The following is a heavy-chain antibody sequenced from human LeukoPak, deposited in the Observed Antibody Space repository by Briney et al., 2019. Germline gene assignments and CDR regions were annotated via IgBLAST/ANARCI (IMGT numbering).Heavy chain of an antibody. J-gene: IGHJ4*02. CDR2: INWNSVNI. V-gene: IGHV3-9*01. CDR3: AKVNDFWSNYYEEF. CDR1: GFTFDDYA. Sequence: GGSLRLSCAASGFTFDDYAMHWVRQAPGKGLEWVSGINWNSVNIGYADSVKGRFTISRDNSKSTLYLQMTSPSAEDTAVYYCAKVNDFWSNYYEEFWGQGILVTVSS. D-gene: IGHD3-3*01.